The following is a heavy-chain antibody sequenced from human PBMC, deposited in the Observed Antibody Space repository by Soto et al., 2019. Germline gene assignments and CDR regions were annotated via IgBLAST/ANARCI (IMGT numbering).Heavy chain of an antibody. V-gene: IGHV5-51*01. D-gene: IGHD3-10*01. Sequence: GESLKISCKGSGYTFTNYWIGWVRQMPGKGLEWMGSVYPGDSDTRYSPSFQGQVTISADKSISTAYLQWSSLKASDTAMYYCARQMVRGAKYYYYGMDVWGQGTTVTVS. CDR1: GYTFTNYW. CDR3: ARQMVRGAKYYYYGMDV. CDR2: VYPGDSDT. J-gene: IGHJ6*02.